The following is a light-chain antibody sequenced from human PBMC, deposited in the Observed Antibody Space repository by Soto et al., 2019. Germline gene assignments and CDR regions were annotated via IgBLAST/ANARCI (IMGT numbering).Light chain of an antibody. CDR3: SSYTSRSTLV. Sequence: QSVLTQPASVSGSPGQSITISCTGTSSDVDGYKYVSWYQQHPGKAPKLILYEVTERPSGVSNRFSGFKSGNTASLTISGLQAEDEADYYCSSYTSRSTLVFGGGTKLTVL. V-gene: IGLV2-14*01. J-gene: IGLJ2*01. CDR1: SSDVDGYKY. CDR2: EVT.